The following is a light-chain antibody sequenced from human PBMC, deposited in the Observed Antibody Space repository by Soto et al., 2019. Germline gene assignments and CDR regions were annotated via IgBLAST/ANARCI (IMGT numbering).Light chain of an antibody. CDR3: HQRQYWPPIT. CDR1: QSVSSN. J-gene: IGKJ5*01. CDR2: GAS. V-gene: IGKV3-11*01. Sequence: ENVLTQSPGTLSLSPGERATLSCRASQSVSSNFLAWYQQKPGQAPRLLIYGASNRATGIPARFSGGGSGTDFTLTISSLEPEDFAVYYCHQRQYWPPITFGQGTRLEIK.